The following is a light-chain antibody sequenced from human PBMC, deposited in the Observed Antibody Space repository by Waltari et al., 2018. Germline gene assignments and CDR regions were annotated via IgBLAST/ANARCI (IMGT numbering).Light chain of an antibody. J-gene: IGKJ4*01. CDR1: QSILYRSSNRNA. Sequence: DIVMTQSPHSLAVSLGERATINCKSSQSILYRSSNRNALAWYQQKPGQPPKLPFFWAATRESGAPDRFSVSGSGTDFTLTISSLQAEDVAVYYCQQYYNAPLTFGGGTKVEIK. CDR3: QQYYNAPLT. V-gene: IGKV4-1*01. CDR2: WAA.